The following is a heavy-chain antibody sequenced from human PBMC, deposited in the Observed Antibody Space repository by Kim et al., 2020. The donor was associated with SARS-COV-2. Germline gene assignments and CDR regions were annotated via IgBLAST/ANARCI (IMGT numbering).Heavy chain of an antibody. CDR2: IWYDGSNK. Sequence: GGSLRLSCAASGFTFSSYGMHWVRQAPGKGLEWVAVIWYDGSNKYYADSVKGRFTISRDNSKNTLYLQMNSLRAEDTAVYYCARNGGDSSSPSGGWFDPWGQGTLVTVSS. CDR1: GFTFSSYG. V-gene: IGHV3-33*01. D-gene: IGHD6-6*01. J-gene: IGHJ5*02. CDR3: ARNGGDSSSPSGGWFDP.